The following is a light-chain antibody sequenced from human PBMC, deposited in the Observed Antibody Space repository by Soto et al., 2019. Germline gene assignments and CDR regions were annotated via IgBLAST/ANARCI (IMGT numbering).Light chain of an antibody. J-gene: IGLJ1*01. Sequence: SYELTQPPSVSVAPGQTARITCGGNNIGSKSVHWYQQKPGQAPVLVVYDDSDRPSAIPERFSGSNSGNTATLTISRVEAGDEADYYCQVWDSSSDHSVFGTGTKVTVL. CDR2: DDS. V-gene: IGLV3-21*02. CDR3: QVWDSSSDHSV. CDR1: NIGSKS.